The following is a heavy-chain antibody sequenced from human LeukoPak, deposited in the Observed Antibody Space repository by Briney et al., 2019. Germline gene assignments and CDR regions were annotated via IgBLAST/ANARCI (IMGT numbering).Heavy chain of an antibody. CDR1: GYTFTGYY. V-gene: IGHV1-2*02. CDR2: INPNSGGT. J-gene: IGHJ4*02. CDR3: ARDSSGSYPGYYFDY. D-gene: IGHD1-26*01. Sequence: ASVTVSFKASGYTFTGYYMHWVRRAPGQGLEWMGWINPNSGGTNYAQKFQGRVTMTRDTSISTAYMELSRLRSDDTAVYYCARDSSGSYPGYYFDYWGQGTLVTVSS.